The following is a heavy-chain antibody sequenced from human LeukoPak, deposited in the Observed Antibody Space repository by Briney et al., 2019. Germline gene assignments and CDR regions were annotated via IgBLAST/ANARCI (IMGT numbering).Heavy chain of an antibody. CDR1: GYSFTSYW. D-gene: IGHD3-10*01. Sequence: GESLKISCKGSGYSFTSYWIGWVRQMPGKGLEWMGIIYPGDSDTRYSPSFQGQVTISADKSISTAYLQWSSLKASDTAMYYCARSTYYYGSGSPYNWFDPWGQGTLVTVSS. CDR3: ARSTYYYGSGSPYNWFDP. CDR2: IYPGDSDT. V-gene: IGHV5-51*01. J-gene: IGHJ5*02.